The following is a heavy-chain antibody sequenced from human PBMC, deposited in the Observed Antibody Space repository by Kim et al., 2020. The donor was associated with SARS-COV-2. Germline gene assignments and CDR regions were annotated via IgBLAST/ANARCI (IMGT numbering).Heavy chain of an antibody. CDR2: ISWNSVSI. D-gene: IGHD1-26*01. Sequence: GGSLRLSCAASGFNFGESAMHWVRQPPGKGLEWVSSISWNSVSIPYADSVKGRFTISRDNAKNSLYLQMNSLRGDDTALYYCAKARGTYLVPDYWGQGTLVIVSS. CDR3: AKARGTYLVPDY. V-gene: IGHV3-9*01. CDR1: GFNFGESA. J-gene: IGHJ4*02.